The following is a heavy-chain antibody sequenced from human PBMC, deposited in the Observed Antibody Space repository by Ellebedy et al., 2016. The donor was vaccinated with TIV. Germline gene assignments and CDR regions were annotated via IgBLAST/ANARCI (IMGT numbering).Heavy chain of an antibody. CDR1: GGSISSTNYY. V-gene: IGHV4-39*01. J-gene: IGHJ6*02. Sequence: SETLSLTXTVSGGSISSTNYYWGWIRQPPGKGLEWIGSIYYSGRTYYNPSLKSRVIISVDTSKNQFSLRLSSVTAADTAVYYCARLAYSSSSRDYYYGMDVWGQGTTVTVSS. CDR2: IYYSGRT. D-gene: IGHD6-6*01. CDR3: ARLAYSSSSRDYYYGMDV.